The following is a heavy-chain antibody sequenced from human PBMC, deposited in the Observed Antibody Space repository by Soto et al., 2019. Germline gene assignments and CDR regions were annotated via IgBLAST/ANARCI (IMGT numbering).Heavy chain of an antibody. V-gene: IGHV3-30-3*01. CDR3: ARGYSGSGWYSQYYYYYGMDV. D-gene: IGHD6-19*01. Sequence: QVQLVESGGGVVQPGRSLRLSCAASGSTFSSYAMHWVRQAPGKGLEWVAVISYDGSNKYYADSVKGRFTISRDNSKNTLYLQMNSLRAEDTAVYYCARGYSGSGWYSQYYYYYGMDVWGQGTTVTVSS. CDR1: GSTFSSYA. J-gene: IGHJ6*02. CDR2: ISYDGSNK.